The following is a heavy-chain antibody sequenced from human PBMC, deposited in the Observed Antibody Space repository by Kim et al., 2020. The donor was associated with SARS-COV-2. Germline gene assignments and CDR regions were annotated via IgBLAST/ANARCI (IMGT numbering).Heavy chain of an antibody. J-gene: IGHJ4*02. CDR2: IYYSGRT. V-gene: IGHV4-39*01. CDR3: PSLRGIAVAGKVY. Sequence: SETLSLTCTVSGGSIISSSYYWGWIRQPPGKGLEWIGSIYYSGRTYYNPSLKGRVTISVDTSKNQFSLKLSSVTAADTAEYYFPSLRGIAVAGKVYWGQGTLVTVSS. D-gene: IGHD6-19*01. CDR1: GGSIISSSYY.